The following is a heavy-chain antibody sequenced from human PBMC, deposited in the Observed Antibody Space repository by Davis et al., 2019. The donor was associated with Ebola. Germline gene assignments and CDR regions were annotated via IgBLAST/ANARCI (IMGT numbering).Heavy chain of an antibody. D-gene: IGHD4-17*01. Sequence: AASVKVSCKASGYTFTNYYMHWVRQAPGQGLEWMGRINPKSGVTNYAQKFQGRVTMTRDTSTSTAYMELSSLRSDDTAVYYCARGTTVTPRNFDYWGQGTLVTVSS. CDR3: ARGTTVTPRNFDY. CDR1: GYTFTNYY. V-gene: IGHV1-2*06. CDR2: INPKSGVT. J-gene: IGHJ4*02.